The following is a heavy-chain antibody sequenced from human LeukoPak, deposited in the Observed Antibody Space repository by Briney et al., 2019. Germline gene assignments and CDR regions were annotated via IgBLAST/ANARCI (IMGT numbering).Heavy chain of an antibody. CDR3: ASPYYYDSSGYSRRAFDI. J-gene: IGHJ3*02. CDR2: ISGSGGST. V-gene: IGHV3-23*01. Sequence: GGSLRLSCAASGFTFSSYAMSWVRQAPGKGLEWVSAISGSGGSTYYADSVKGRFTISRDNSKNTLYLQMNSLRAEDTAVYYCASPYYYDSSGYSRRAFDIWAQGTMVTVSS. D-gene: IGHD3-22*01. CDR1: GFTFSSYA.